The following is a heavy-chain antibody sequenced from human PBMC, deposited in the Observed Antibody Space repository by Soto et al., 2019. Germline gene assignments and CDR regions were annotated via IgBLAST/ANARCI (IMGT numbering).Heavy chain of an antibody. V-gene: IGHV4-30-2*01. CDR3: ASSSSGNFDY. CDR1: GGSISSGGYS. J-gene: IGHJ4*02. Sequence: SETLSLTCAVSGGSISSGGYSWSWIRQPPGKGLEWIGYIYHSGSTYYNPSLKSRVTISVDRSKNQFSLKLSSVTAADTAVYYCASSSSGNFDYWGQGTLVTVSS. D-gene: IGHD3-10*01. CDR2: IYHSGST.